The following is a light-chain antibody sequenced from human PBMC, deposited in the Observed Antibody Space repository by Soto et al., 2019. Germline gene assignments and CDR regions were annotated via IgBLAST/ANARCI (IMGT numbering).Light chain of an antibody. CDR2: SAS. Sequence: DIQMTQSPSSLSASLGDRVTITSRASQTINNYLHWYQQRPGEAPKLLIYSASNLQTGVPPRFSGSGSGTHFTLTISSLQPEDFATYYCQQSSSTPHSFGQGTTVEIK. J-gene: IGKJ2*03. CDR3: QQSSSTPHS. CDR1: QTINNY. V-gene: IGKV1-39*01.